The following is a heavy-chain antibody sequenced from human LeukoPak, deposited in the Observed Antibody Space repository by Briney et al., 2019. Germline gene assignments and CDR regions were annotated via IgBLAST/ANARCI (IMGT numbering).Heavy chain of an antibody. Sequence: SETLSLTCAVYGGSFSGYYWSWIRQPPGKGLEWIGEINHSGSTNYNPSLKSRVTISVDTSKNQFSLKLSSVTAADTAVYYCARAEERNYFDYWGQGTLVTVSS. J-gene: IGHJ4*02. V-gene: IGHV4-34*01. CDR2: INHSGST. CDR1: GGSFSGYY. CDR3: ARAEERNYFDY.